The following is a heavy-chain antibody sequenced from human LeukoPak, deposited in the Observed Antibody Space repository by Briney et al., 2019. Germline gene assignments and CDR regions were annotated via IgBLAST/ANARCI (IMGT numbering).Heavy chain of an antibody. CDR3: ASHSEHYDFWSGHYYFDY. J-gene: IGHJ4*02. V-gene: IGHV4-39*01. Sequence: SETLSLTCTVSGGSISSSSYYWGWIRQPPRKGLEWIGSIYYSGSTYYNPSLKSRVTISVDTSKNQFSLKLSSVTAADTAVYYCASHSEHYDFWSGHYYFDYWGQGTLVTVSS. CDR2: IYYSGST. CDR1: GGSISSSSYY. D-gene: IGHD3-3*01.